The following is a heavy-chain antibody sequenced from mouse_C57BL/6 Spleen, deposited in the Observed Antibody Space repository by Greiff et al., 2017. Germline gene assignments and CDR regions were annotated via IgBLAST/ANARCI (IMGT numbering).Heavy chain of an antibody. Sequence: QVQLQQSGPELVKPGASVKISCKASGYAFSSSWMNWVKQRPGKGLEWIGRIYPGDGDTNYNGKFKGKATLTAYKSSSTAYMQLSSLTSEASAVYFCARDYSASSDYAMDYWGQGTSVTVSS. J-gene: IGHJ4*01. CDR3: ARDYSASSDYAMDY. CDR2: IYPGDGDT. CDR1: GYAFSSSW. D-gene: IGHD1-1*01. V-gene: IGHV1-82*01.